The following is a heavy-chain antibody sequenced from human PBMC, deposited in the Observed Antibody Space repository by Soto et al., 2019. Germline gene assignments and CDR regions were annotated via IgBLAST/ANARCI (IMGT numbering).Heavy chain of an antibody. CDR3: AKRPPGLRPNFYFDY. D-gene: IGHD4-17*01. V-gene: IGHV3-23*01. CDR2: ISGSGGST. J-gene: IGHJ4*02. CDR1: GFTFSIYA. Sequence: GGSLRLSCAASGFTFSIYAMSWVRQARGKGLEWVSAISGSGGSTYYADSVKGRLTISRDNSKNTLYLQMNSLRAEDTAVYYCAKRPPGLRPNFYFDYWGQGTLVTVSS.